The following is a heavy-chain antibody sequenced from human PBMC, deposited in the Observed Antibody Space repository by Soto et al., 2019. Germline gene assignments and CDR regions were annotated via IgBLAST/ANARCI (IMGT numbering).Heavy chain of an antibody. CDR1: GFTFSAHY. CDR3: ARVSLVGPSGGRYFDY. V-gene: IGHV3-72*01. D-gene: IGHD1-26*01. Sequence: VQLVECGGGLVQPGGSLRLSCAASGFTFSAHYMDWVRQAPGKGLEWVGRIKNKANSYTTEYAASVEGRFTISREESQNSLYLQMNSLKTEDTAVYYCARVSLVGPSGGRYFDYWGQGSQVAVSS. J-gene: IGHJ4*02. CDR2: IKNKANSYTT.